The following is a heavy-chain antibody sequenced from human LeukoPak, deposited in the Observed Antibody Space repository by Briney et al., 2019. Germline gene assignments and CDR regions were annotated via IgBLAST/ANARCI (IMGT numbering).Heavy chain of an antibody. CDR1: GYTFTSYY. Sequence: ASVKVSCKASGYTFTSYYMHWVRQAPGQGLEWMGWINPNSGGTNYAQKFQGRVTMTRDTSISTAYMELSRLRSDDTAVYYCARGLSSSWLSYYYYMDVWGKGTTVTVSS. CDR2: INPNSGGT. J-gene: IGHJ6*03. V-gene: IGHV1-2*02. CDR3: ARGLSSSWLSYYYYMDV. D-gene: IGHD6-13*01.